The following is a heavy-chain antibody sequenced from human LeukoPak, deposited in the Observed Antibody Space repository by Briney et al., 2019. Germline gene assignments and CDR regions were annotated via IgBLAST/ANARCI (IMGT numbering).Heavy chain of an antibody. J-gene: IGHJ4*02. V-gene: IGHV1-3*03. CDR2: INAGNGNT. D-gene: IGHD6-19*01. CDR3: ARERSSGWYFSYYFDY. Sequence: ASVKVSCKASGYTFTSYAMHWVRQAPGQRLEWMGWINAGNGNTKYSQEFQGRVTITRDTSASTAYMELSSLRSEDMAVYYCARERSSGWYFSYYFDYWGQGTLVTVSS. CDR1: GYTFTSYA.